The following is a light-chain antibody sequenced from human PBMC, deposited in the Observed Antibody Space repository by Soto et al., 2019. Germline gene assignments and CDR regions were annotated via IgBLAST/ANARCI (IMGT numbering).Light chain of an antibody. J-gene: IGKJ3*01. V-gene: IGKV1-17*01. CDR2: SAS. CDR3: HQHNSYPFT. Sequence: IQMTQSPSSLSASVGDRVTITCRASQGIRNELGWYQQKPGKAPKRLIYSASSLQSGVPSRFSGSGSGTDFTITISSLQPEDFANYYYHQHNSYPFTFGPGTKVDIK. CDR1: QGIRNE.